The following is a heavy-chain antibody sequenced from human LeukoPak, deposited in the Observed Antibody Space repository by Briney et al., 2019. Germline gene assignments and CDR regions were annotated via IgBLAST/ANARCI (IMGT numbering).Heavy chain of an antibody. Sequence: GASVKVSCKASGYTFTGYYMHWVRQAPGQGLEWMGWINPNSGGTNYAQKFQGRVTMARDTSISTAYMELSRLRSDDTAVYYCARVYYYGSGRNDAFDIWGQGTMVTVSS. CDR2: INPNSGGT. CDR1: GYTFTGYY. J-gene: IGHJ3*02. CDR3: ARVYYYGSGRNDAFDI. V-gene: IGHV1-2*02. D-gene: IGHD3-10*01.